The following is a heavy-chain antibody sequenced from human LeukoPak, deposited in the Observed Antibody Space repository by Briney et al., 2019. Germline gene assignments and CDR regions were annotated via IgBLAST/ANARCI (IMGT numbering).Heavy chain of an antibody. V-gene: IGHV1-18*01. D-gene: IGHD3-10*01. J-gene: IGHJ4*02. CDR3: ARDSLYGSGSYLPGY. CDR2: ISAYNGNT. CDR1: GYTFTSYG. Sequence: ASVKVSCKASGYTFTSYGISWVRQAPGQGLEWMGWISAYNGNTNYAQKLQGRVTMTTDTSTSTAYMELRSLRSDDTAVYYCARDSLYGSGSYLPGYWGQGTLVTVSS.